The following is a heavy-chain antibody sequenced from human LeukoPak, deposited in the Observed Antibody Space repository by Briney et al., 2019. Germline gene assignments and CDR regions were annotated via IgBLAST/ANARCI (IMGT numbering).Heavy chain of an antibody. CDR3: VSFYETN. CDR2: IKHDGSEQ. V-gene: IGHV3-7*01. Sequence: GGSLRLSCAASGFIFTSNRMNWVRQAPGKGLEWVANIKHDGSEQIYVDSVKGRFTISRDNAKDSVYLQMNSLRAEDTAVYYCVSFYETNWGRGTLVTVSS. D-gene: IGHD2-2*01. CDR1: GFIFTSNR. J-gene: IGHJ4*02.